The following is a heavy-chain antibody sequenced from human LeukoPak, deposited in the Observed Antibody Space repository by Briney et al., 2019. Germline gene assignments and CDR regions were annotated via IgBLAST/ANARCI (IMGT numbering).Heavy chain of an antibody. Sequence: ASVKVSCKASGYTFTGHYLHWVRQAPGQGLEWMGWINPNSGGTNYAQKFQGRVTMTRDMSIRTAYMELSRLRSDDTAVYYCARFRDSSGYYAVYFDYWGQGTLVTVSS. D-gene: IGHD3-22*01. CDR1: GYTFTGHY. CDR2: INPNSGGT. CDR3: ARFRDSSGYYAVYFDY. V-gene: IGHV1-2*02. J-gene: IGHJ4*02.